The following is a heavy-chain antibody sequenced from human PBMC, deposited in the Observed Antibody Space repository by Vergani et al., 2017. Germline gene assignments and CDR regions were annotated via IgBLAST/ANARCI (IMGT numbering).Heavy chain of an antibody. CDR3: ARHSTVEWLVKLGWIDP. CDR2: IYYSGST. Sequence: QLQLQESGPGLVKPSATLSLTCSVSGASIRSSNYYWGWIRQPPGKGLEWIASIYYSGSTYYNPSLKSGVTISVDTSKNQLSLKLSSVTAADTAVYFCARHSTVEWLVKLGWIDPWGQGILVTVSS. V-gene: IGHV4-39*01. CDR1: GASIRSSNYY. J-gene: IGHJ5*02. D-gene: IGHD6-19*01.